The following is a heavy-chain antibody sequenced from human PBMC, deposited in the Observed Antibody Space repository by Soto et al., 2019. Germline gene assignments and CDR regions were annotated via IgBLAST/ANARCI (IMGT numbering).Heavy chain of an antibody. Sequence: GGSLRLSCAASGFPFSNYAMTWVRRAPGKGLEWVSGISSTGGSTYYPDSVKGRFTISRDNSKNTLYLQMNSLRAEVTAIYYCAKVHYSSSSAAYDAFDIWGQGTLGTV. CDR2: ISSTGGST. V-gene: IGHV3-23*01. D-gene: IGHD6-6*01. CDR1: GFPFSNYA. J-gene: IGHJ3*02. CDR3: AKVHYSSSSAAYDAFDI.